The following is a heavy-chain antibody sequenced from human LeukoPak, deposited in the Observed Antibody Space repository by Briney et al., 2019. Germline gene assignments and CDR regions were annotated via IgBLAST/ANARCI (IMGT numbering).Heavy chain of an antibody. CDR2: IYYSGST. J-gene: IGHJ5*02. Sequence: SETLSLTCTVSGGSISSYYWSWIRQPPGKGLEWIGYIYYSGSTNYNPSLKSRVTISVDTSKNQFSLKLSSVTAADTAVYYCARDFSSGWSWFDPWGQGTLVTVSS. D-gene: IGHD6-19*01. CDR3: ARDFSSGWSWFDP. CDR1: GGSISSYY. V-gene: IGHV4-59*01.